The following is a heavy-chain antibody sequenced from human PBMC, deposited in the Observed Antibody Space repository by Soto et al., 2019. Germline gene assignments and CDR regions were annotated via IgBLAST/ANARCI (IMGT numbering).Heavy chain of an antibody. CDR1: GDSVSIAGDD. D-gene: IGHD3-9*01. Sequence: SLASTESGDSVSIAGDDWSWIRKYPGKGLEWIGHIYDSVNTYYSPSLRSRVTISADMSKNQFSLNLRSVTAADTAVYYCARVDHRGYFAILTDYWGQGTLVTVSS. CDR2: IYDSVNT. J-gene: IGHJ4*02. V-gene: IGHV4-31*03. CDR3: ARVDHRGYFAILTDY.